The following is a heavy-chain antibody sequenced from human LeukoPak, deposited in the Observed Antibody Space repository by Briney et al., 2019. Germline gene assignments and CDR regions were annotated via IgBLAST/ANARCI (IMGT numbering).Heavy chain of an antibody. V-gene: IGHV4-4*07. Sequence: SETLSLTCNVSGGSISSDYWSWIRQPARKGLEWIGRIYTSGDTNYNPSLKSRVTMSVDTSKNQFSLKLSSVTAADTAVYYCARDGDYHYFDCWGQGTLVTVSS. CDR3: ARDGDYHYFDC. J-gene: IGHJ4*02. CDR2: IYTSGDT. D-gene: IGHD4-17*01. CDR1: GGSISSDY.